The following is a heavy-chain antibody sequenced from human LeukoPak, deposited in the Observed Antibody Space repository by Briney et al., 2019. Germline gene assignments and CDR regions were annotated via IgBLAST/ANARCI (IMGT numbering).Heavy chain of an antibody. J-gene: IGHJ3*02. CDR2: IYYSGNT. CDR3: ARSEYSYGADAFDI. V-gene: IGHV4-59*01. Sequence: PSETLSLTCTVSGGSISSYYWSWIRQPPGKGLEWIGYIYYSGNTNYNPSLKSRVTISVDTSKNQFSLKLSSVTAADTAVYYCARSEYSYGADAFDIWGQGTMVTVSS. CDR1: GGSISSYY. D-gene: IGHD5-18*01.